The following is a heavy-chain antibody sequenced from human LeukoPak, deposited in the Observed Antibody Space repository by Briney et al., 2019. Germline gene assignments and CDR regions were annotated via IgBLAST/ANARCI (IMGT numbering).Heavy chain of an antibody. D-gene: IGHD6-19*01. CDR2: IIPIFGTA. CDR1: GGTFSSYA. Sequence: ASVKVSCKASGGTFSSYAISWVRQAPGQGLEWMGGIIPIFGTANYXXXXQGRXXITAXXSTSTAYMELSSLRSEDTAVYYCARERSGWLDYWGQGTLVTVSS. J-gene: IGHJ4*02. CDR3: ARERSGWLDY. V-gene: IGHV1-69*13.